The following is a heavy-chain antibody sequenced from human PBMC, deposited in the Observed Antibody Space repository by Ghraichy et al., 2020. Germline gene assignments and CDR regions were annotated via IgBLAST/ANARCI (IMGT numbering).Heavy chain of an antibody. D-gene: IGHD6-19*01. CDR2: IYYSGST. Sequence: SETLSLTCTVSGGSISSYYWSWIRQPPGKGLEWIGYIYYSGSTNYNPSLKSRVTISVDTSKNQFSLKLSSVTAADTAVYYCARGLIAVVGSGWFDPWGQGTLVTVSS. J-gene: IGHJ5*02. CDR3: ARGLIAVVGSGWFDP. CDR1: GGSISSYY. V-gene: IGHV4-59*01.